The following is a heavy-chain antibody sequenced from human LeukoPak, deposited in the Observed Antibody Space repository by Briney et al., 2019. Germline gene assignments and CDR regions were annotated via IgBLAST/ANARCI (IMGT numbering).Heavy chain of an antibody. D-gene: IGHD3-9*01. CDR1: GFTVSSIE. J-gene: IGHJ4*02. V-gene: IGHV3-23*01. Sequence: GGSLRLSCAASGFTVSSIEMSWVRQAPGKGLEWVSAISGSGGSTYYADSVKGRFTISRDNSKNTLYLQMNSLRAEDTAVYYCAKDQRYFDWSNFDYWGQGTLVTVSS. CDR2: ISGSGGST. CDR3: AKDQRYFDWSNFDY.